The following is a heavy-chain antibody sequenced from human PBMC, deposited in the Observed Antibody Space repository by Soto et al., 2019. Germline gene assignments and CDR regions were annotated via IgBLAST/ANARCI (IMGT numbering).Heavy chain of an antibody. J-gene: IGHJ4*02. D-gene: IGHD4-17*01. Sequence: SETLSLACTVSGGSISNFYRGWIRQPPGKGLEWIGYISYIGNTNSNPSLKSRSSTSVDTSKNQLSLNLTSVTAADTAVYYCARAPTVLSRSCFDSWGQGTPVTVSS. CDR2: ISYIGNT. CDR3: ARAPTVLSRSCFDS. V-gene: IGHV4-59*01. CDR1: GGSISNFY.